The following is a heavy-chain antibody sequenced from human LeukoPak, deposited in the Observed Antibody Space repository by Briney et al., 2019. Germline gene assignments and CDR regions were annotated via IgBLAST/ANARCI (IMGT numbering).Heavy chain of an antibody. Sequence: PSETLSLTCSVSGGSIRSTTYYWGWIRQPPGKGLEWIGSIYYSGNTYYSPSLMSRVTISVDTSKNQFSLKLSSVTAADTAVYYCARPQYSSSWYYFDYWGQGTLVTVSS. J-gene: IGHJ4*02. CDR2: IYYSGNT. CDR3: ARPQYSSSWYYFDY. V-gene: IGHV4-39*01. CDR1: GGSIRSTTYY. D-gene: IGHD6-13*01.